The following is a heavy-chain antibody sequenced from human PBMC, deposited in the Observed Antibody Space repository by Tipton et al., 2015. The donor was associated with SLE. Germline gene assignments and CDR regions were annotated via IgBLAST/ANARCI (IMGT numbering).Heavy chain of an antibody. Sequence: TLSLTCTVSGGSNSRHYWSWIRQPPGKGLEWIGYISYSGTTYYNPSLKSRATISADSSKNHFSLKMSAVTAADTAVYFCASPGGGSGNFDAFDIWGQGTMVTVSS. D-gene: IGHD3-10*01. CDR1: GGSNSRHY. J-gene: IGHJ3*02. CDR3: ASPGGGSGNFDAFDI. CDR2: ISYSGTT. V-gene: IGHV4-59*06.